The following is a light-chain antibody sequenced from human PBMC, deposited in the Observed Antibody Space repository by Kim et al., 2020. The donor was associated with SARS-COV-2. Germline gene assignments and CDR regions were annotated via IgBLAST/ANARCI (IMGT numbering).Light chain of an antibody. CDR2: GKN. V-gene: IGLV3-19*01. CDR3: NSRDSNDNVV. J-gene: IGLJ2*01. CDR1: SLRSYY. Sequence: SSELTQDPAVSVALGQTVRITCQGDSLRSYYATWYQQKPGQAPILVIYGKNNRPSGIPDRFSGSSSRNTASLTITGAQAEDEADYYCNSRDSNDNVVFGG.